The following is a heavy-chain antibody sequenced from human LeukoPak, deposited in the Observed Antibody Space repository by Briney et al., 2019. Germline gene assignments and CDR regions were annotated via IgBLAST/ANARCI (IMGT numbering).Heavy chain of an antibody. Sequence: ASVKVSCKASGYTFTSYYMHWVRQAPGQGLEWMGLINPSGGSTSYAQKFQGRVTMTRDTSTSTVYMELSSLRSEDTAVYYCARGTMVRGVIIFPLGYWGQGTLVTVSS. CDR2: INPSGGST. D-gene: IGHD3-10*01. J-gene: IGHJ4*02. V-gene: IGHV1-46*01. CDR1: GYTFTSYY. CDR3: ARGTMVRGVIIFPLGY.